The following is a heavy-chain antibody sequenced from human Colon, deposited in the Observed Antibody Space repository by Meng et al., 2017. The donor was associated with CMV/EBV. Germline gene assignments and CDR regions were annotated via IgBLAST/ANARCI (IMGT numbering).Heavy chain of an antibody. CDR2: IKEDGSEK. CDR1: GFTFSNYW. Sequence: GGSLRLSCVASGFTFSNYWMTWLRQAPGRGLELAAHIKEDGSEKYFVGSVKGRFTISRDNAKNSLYLQMNSLRAEDTAVYYCARDPFIKAFDIWGQGTMVTVSS. CDR3: ARDPFIKAFDI. V-gene: IGHV3-7*01. J-gene: IGHJ3*02.